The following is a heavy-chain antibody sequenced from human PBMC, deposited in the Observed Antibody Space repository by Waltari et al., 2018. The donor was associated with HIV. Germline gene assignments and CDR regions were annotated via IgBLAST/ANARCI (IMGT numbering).Heavy chain of an antibody. Sequence: QVQLVESGGGLVKPGGSLRLSCAASGFTFSDYYMSWVRQAPGKWMEWVSYINTGGSSIYYTDSVKGRFTISRDNAKNSLYLQMDNLRGEDTAVYYCARPRYSGYDYPTFLDYWGQGNPVTVSS. D-gene: IGHD5-12*01. V-gene: IGHV3-11*01. J-gene: IGHJ4*02. CDR1: GFTFSDYY. CDR2: INTGGSSI. CDR3: ARPRYSGYDYPTFLDY.